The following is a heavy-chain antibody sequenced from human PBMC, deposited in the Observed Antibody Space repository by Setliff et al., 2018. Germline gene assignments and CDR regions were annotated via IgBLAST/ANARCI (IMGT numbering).Heavy chain of an antibody. CDR2: YRSGST. J-gene: IGHJ4*02. D-gene: IGHD1-26*01. Sequence: SETLSLTCSVTGDSMSNFFWSWIRQPPGKGLEWIGYYRSGSTNYSPSLKSRVTVSADTSKNQFSLKLSSVTAADTAVYYCARGERVGGFDYWGQGTLVTVSS. V-gene: IGHV4-4*08. CDR3: ARGERVGGFDY. CDR1: GDSMSNFF.